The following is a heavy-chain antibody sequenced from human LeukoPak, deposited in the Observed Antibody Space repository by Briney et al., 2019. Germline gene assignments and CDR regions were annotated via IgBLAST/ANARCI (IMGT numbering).Heavy chain of an antibody. Sequence: ASVKVSCKASGFTFTSYYMHWVRQAPGQGLEWMGIINPSGGSTSYAQKFQGRVTMTRDTSTSTVYMELSSLRSEDTAVYYCASSSYYYYYMDVWGKGTTVTVSS. CDR1: GFTFTSYY. CDR3: ASSSYYYYYMDV. V-gene: IGHV1-46*03. D-gene: IGHD6-6*01. CDR2: INPSGGST. J-gene: IGHJ6*03.